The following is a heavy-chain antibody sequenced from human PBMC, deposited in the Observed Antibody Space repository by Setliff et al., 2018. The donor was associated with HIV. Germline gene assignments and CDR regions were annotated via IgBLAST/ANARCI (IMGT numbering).Heavy chain of an antibody. V-gene: IGHV4-39*01. J-gene: IGHJ4*02. CDR3: ARLRLAVMMSLDYFDL. Sequence: PSETLSLTCTVSGGSISSSRYYWGWIRQPPGKGLEWIGTIYYSGSTFYNPSFKSRVTMSVDTSKNQFSLRLTSVTAADTAVYYCARLRLAVMMSLDYFDLWGQGTLVTVSS. CDR2: IYYSGST. CDR1: GGSISSSRYY. D-gene: IGHD3-16*01.